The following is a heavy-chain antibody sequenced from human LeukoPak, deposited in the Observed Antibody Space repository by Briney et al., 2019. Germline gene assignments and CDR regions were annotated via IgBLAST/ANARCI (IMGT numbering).Heavy chain of an antibody. V-gene: IGHV3-48*02. CDR2: ISSSSSAI. CDR3: ARDRPGENWFDP. J-gene: IGHJ5*02. CDR1: GFTFSSYS. D-gene: IGHD6-6*01. Sequence: GGSLRLSCAASGFTFSSYSMNWVRQAPGKGLERVSYISSSSSAIYYADSVKGRFTISRDNAKNSLYLQMNSLRDEDTAVYYCARDRPGENWFDPWGQGTLVTVSS.